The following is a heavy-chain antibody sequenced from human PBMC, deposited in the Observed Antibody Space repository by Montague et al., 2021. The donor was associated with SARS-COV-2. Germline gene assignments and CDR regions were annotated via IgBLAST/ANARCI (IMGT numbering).Heavy chain of an antibody. D-gene: IGHD5-18*01. Sequence: SETLSLTCAVYGGSFSGYYWSWIRQPPGKGLEWIGEINHSGSTNYNPSLKSRVTISVDTSKNQFSLKLSSVTAADTAMYYCARGRGIQLWFNYYYYMDAWGKGTTVTVSS. CDR2: INHSGST. V-gene: IGHV4-34*01. J-gene: IGHJ6*03. CDR1: GGSFSGYY. CDR3: ARGRGIQLWFNYYYYMDA.